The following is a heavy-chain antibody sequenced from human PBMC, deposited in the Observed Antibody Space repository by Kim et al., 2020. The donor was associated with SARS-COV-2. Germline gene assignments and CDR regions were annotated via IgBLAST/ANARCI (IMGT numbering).Heavy chain of an antibody. D-gene: IGHD6-19*01. V-gene: IGHV3-74*01. CDR1: GFTFSSYW. Sequence: GGSLRLSCAASGFTFSSYWMHWVRQAPGKGLVWVSRINSDGSSTSYADSVKGRFTISRDNAKNTLYLQMNSLRAEDTAVYYCAREVAVAGELGNYYYYYGMDVWGQGTTVTVSS. CDR3: AREVAVAGELGNYYYYYGMDV. J-gene: IGHJ6*02. CDR2: INSDGSST.